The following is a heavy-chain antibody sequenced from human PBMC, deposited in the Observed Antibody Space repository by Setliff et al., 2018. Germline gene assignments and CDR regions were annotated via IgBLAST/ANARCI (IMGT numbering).Heavy chain of an antibody. CDR3: VRDLHWGFDY. D-gene: IGHD7-27*01. CDR2: IGGRGIST. CDR1: GFTFGDFA. V-gene: IGHV3-23*01. J-gene: IGHJ4*02. Sequence: GGSLRLSCAASGFTFGDFAMTWVRQAPGKGLEWVSGIGGRGISTYYADSVKGRFIISRDNSENTLYLQMNSLRAEDTAVYYCVRDLHWGFDYWGQGTLVTVSS.